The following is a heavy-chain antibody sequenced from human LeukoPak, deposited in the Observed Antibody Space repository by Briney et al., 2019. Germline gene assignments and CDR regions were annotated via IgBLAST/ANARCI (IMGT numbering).Heavy chain of an antibody. V-gene: IGHV1-46*01. J-gene: IGHJ4*02. Sequence: ASVKVSCKASGYTFTSYYMHWVRQAPGQGLEWMGIINPSGGSTSYAQKFQGRVTVTRDTSTSTVYMELSSLRSEDTAVYYCARVKCSGGSCYSVDFDYWGQGTLVTVSS. CDR1: GYTFTSYY. CDR3: ARVKCSGGSCYSVDFDY. CDR2: INPSGGST. D-gene: IGHD2-15*01.